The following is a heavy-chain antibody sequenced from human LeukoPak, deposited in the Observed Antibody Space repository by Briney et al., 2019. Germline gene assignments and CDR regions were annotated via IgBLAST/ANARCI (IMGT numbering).Heavy chain of an antibody. V-gene: IGHV3-49*04. D-gene: IGHD2-15*01. J-gene: IGHJ6*02. CDR1: GFSFGDYA. CDR2: IRSKAYGGTT. CDR3: TRAGYCSGGSCYWPIDYYYYGMDV. Sequence: GGFVRLSCTASGFSFGDYAMSWVRQAPGKGLEWVGFIRSKAYGGTTEYAASVKGRFTISRDDSKSIAYLQMNSLKTEDTAVYYCTRAGYCSGGSCYWPIDYYYYGMDVWGQGTTVTVSS.